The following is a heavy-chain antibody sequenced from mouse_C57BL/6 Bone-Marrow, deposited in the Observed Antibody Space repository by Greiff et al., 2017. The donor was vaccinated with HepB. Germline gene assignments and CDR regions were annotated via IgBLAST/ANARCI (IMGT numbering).Heavy chain of an antibody. D-gene: IGHD2-14*01. CDR1: GFTFSTSG. V-gene: IGHV5-6*02. Sequence: EVKLVESGGDLVKSGGSLKLSCAASGFTFSTSGMSLVRQTPDKRLGWVATINTVGTYTSYPDSVKGRFTISSDTAKNTLFLQMSSLKSEDTAIYYCARDRFDYYFDYWGQGTTLPVSS. J-gene: IGHJ2*01. CDR3: ARDRFDYYFDY. CDR2: INTVGTYT.